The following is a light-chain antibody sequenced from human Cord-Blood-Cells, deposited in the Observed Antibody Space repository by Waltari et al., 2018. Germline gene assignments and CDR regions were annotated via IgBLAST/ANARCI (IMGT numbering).Light chain of an antibody. CDR1: SSDVGRYNL. J-gene: IGLJ2*01. V-gene: IGLV2-23*01. CDR3: CSYAGSNVV. Sequence: QSALTQPASVSGSPGQSITIPCTGTSSDVGRYNLVSWYQQHPGKAPKLMIYEGSKRPSGVSNRFSGSKSGNTASLTISGLQAEDEADYYCCSYAGSNVVFGGGTKLTVL. CDR2: EGS.